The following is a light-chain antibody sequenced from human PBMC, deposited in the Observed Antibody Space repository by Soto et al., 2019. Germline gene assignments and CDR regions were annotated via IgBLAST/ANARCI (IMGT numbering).Light chain of an antibody. CDR1: QSVSSI. CDR2: GAS. Sequence: EIVMTQSPATLSVSPGERATLSCRASQSVSSILAWYQQKPGQAPRLLISGASTRATGVPARFSGSGSGTDFTLTISSLQSEDCAFYYCHQYNYWPYTFGQGTKLELK. J-gene: IGKJ2*01. V-gene: IGKV3-15*01. CDR3: HQYNYWPYT.